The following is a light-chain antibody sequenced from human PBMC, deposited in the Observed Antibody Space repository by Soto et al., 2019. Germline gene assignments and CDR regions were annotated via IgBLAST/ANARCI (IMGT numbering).Light chain of an antibody. J-gene: IGKJ1*01. CDR2: GAS. CDR1: QSVSSN. Sequence: EIVMTQSPATLSVSPGERATLSCRASQSVSSNLAWYQQKPGQAPRLLIYGASTRATGIPARFSGGGSGTEFTLTISSLQSEDFAVYSCQQYNNWPPRTFGQGTK. V-gene: IGKV3-15*01. CDR3: QQYNNWPPRT.